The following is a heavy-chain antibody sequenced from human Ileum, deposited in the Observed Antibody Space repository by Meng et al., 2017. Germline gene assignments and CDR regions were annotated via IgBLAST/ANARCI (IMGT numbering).Heavy chain of an antibody. CDR1: GFTFSSYG. CDR3: ARGIGTHGRYYSDY. D-gene: IGHD3-9*01. J-gene: IGHJ4*02. V-gene: IGHV3-23*03. CDR2: LSGNSNT. Sequence: EVQLLESGGGFVQPGGSLRLSCPAPGFTFSSYGMSWFGQAPGKGLEWVSGLSGNSNTYYAESVMGRFAISRDNSKNTLYLQMNSLKAEDTAVYYCARGIGTHGRYYSDYWGQGTLVTVSS.